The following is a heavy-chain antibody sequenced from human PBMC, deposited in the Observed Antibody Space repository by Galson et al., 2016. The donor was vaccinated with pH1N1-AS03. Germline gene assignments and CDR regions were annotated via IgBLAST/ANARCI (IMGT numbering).Heavy chain of an antibody. V-gene: IGHV4-34*12. CDR2: IIIGRGLPP. Sequence: SETLSLTCTVSRGSFGGAYWTWIRQPPGKGLEWIGEIIIGRGLPPTYTPSLKRRVTISIDTSRGELSLKLRSVTAADTGVYYCARRPTGIDCWGQGVQVTVSS. D-gene: IGHD3-10*01. J-gene: IGHJ4*02. CDR3: ARRPTGIDC. CDR1: RGSFGGAY.